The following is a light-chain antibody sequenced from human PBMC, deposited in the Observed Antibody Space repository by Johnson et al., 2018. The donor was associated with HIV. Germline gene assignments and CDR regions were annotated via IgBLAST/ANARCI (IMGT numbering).Light chain of an antibody. CDR3: GTWDNSLTAYV. CDR1: TSKIENNY. J-gene: IGLJ1*01. V-gene: IGLV1-51*01. Sequence: QSVLTQPPSVYAAPGQKVTISCSGNTSKIENNYVSWYQQFPERAPKLLIYDNTKRPSGIPDRFSGSKSDASATLAITGLQTGAEADYYCGTWDNSLTAYVFGTGTKVTV. CDR2: DNT.